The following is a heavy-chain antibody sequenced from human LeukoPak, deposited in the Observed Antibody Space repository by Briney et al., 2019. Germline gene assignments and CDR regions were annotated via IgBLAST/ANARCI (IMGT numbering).Heavy chain of an antibody. V-gene: IGHV3-23*01. Sequence: PGGSLRLSCAASGFTFASYAMSWVRKAPGKGLEWVSVISGSGGSTYYADSVKGRFTISRDNSKNTLYLQMNSLRAEDTAVYYCAKSPMPYYYDSSGYSYFDYWGQGTLVTVSS. CDR2: ISGSGGST. CDR3: AKSPMPYYYDSSGYSYFDY. J-gene: IGHJ4*02. CDR1: GFTFASYA. D-gene: IGHD3-22*01.